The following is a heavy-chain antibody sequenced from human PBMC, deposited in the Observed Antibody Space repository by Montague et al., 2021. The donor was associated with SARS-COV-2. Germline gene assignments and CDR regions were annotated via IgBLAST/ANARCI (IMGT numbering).Heavy chain of an antibody. CDR1: GGSMRDYY. CDR2: IYYSGST. D-gene: IGHD3-22*01. CDR3: ARVHYYTGYVDS. J-gene: IGHJ4*02. Sequence: DSLSLTCTVSGGSMRDYYWSWIRQPPGEGLEWIGYIYYSGSTDYNPSLNSRVTLSLDTSKNQFSLNLRSVTAADTAFYYCARVHYYTGYVDSWGQGTLVSVSS. V-gene: IGHV4-59*07.